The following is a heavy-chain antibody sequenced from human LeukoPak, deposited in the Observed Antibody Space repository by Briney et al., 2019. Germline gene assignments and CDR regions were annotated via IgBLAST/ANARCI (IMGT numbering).Heavy chain of an antibody. CDR1: GASISTYY. J-gene: IGHJ4*02. CDR2: IYASGNT. D-gene: IGHD2-15*01. V-gene: IGHV4-4*07. Sequence: SETLSLTCTISGASISTYYWSWIRQPAGKGLEWIGRIYASGNTYKNPSLESRVTMSVDTSNNQFTLNLTSVTGADTAMYYCVKDGPLGSDFWGQGTQVTASS. CDR3: VKDGPLGSDF.